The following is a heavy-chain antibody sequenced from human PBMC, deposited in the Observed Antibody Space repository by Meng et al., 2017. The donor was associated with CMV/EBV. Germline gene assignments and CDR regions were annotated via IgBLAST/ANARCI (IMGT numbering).Heavy chain of an antibody. CDR1: GGSFSGYY. D-gene: IGHD1-14*01. J-gene: IGHJ4*02. CDR2: INHSGST. Sequence: GSLRLSCAVYGGSFSGYYWSWIRQPPGKGLEWIGEINHSGSTNYNPSLKSRVTISVGTSKNQFSLKLSSVTAADTAVYYCARAKTMDYWGQGTLVTVSS. V-gene: IGHV4-34*01. CDR3: ARAKTMDY.